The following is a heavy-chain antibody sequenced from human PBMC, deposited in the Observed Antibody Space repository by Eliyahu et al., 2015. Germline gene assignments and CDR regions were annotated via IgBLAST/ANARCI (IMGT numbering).Heavy chain of an antibody. Sequence: EVQLVESGGGLVQPGGSLRLSCAASGFPFSSYWMSWVRQAPGKGLEWVANIKQDGSEKYYVDSVKGRFTISRDNAKNSLYLQMNSLRAEDTAVYYCARNKVGATHFDYWGQGTLVTVSS. CDR3: ARNKVGATHFDY. D-gene: IGHD1-26*01. CDR1: GFPFSSYW. CDR2: IKQDGSEK. V-gene: IGHV3-7*01. J-gene: IGHJ4*02.